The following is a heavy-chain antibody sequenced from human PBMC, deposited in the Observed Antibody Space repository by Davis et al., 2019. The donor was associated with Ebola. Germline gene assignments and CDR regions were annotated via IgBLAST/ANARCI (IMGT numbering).Heavy chain of an antibody. V-gene: IGHV3-21*06. D-gene: IGHD4-23*01. J-gene: IGHJ4*02. CDR1: GFIFGSYS. CDR3: VRILSGSNSLDY. Sequence: GESLKISCAASGFIFGSYSMNWVRQAPGKGLEWVSSISSSGTYIHYADSVKGRFTISRDNAKNSLYLHMASLRVEDTAVYYCVRILSGSNSLDYWGQGTLVAVSS. CDR2: ISSSGTYI.